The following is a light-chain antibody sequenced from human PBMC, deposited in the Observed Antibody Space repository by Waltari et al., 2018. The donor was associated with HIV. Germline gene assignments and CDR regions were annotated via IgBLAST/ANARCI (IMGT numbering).Light chain of an antibody. CDR1: QSILYSSNNKNY. V-gene: IGKV4-1*01. Sequence: DIVMTQSPDSLAVSLGERATINCKSSQSILYSSNNKNYLAWYQQKPGQPPKLLLYWASTRQSGFPDRFSGSVSETNFSLPISSLQAEDVAVYYCQQYYNTPRTFGQGTKVEIK. CDR3: QQYYNTPRT. J-gene: IGKJ1*01. CDR2: WAS.